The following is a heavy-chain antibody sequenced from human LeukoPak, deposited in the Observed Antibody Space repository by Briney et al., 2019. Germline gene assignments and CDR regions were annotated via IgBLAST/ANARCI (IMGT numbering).Heavy chain of an antibody. J-gene: IGHJ4*02. D-gene: IGHD6-19*01. Sequence: PGGSLRLSCAASGFTFSDYFMTWIRQAPGKGLEWVSYISGSGSNKYYADSVKGRFTISRDNAKNSLYLQMNSLRVDDTAVYYCATSQSSVAGIVGDWGQGTLVTVSS. CDR1: GFTFSDYF. CDR2: ISGSGSNK. CDR3: ATSQSSVAGIVGD. V-gene: IGHV3-11*04.